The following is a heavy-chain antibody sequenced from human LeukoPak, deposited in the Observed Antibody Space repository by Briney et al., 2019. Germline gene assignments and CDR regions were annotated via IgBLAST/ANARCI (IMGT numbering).Heavy chain of an antibody. CDR1: GFTVSSNY. D-gene: IGHD5-24*01. CDR3: ARARVEMATILREFDY. Sequence: GSLRLSCAASGFTVSSNYMSWVRQAPGKGLEWVSVIYSGGSTYYADSVKGRFTISRDNSKNTLYLQMNSLRAEDTAVYYCARARVEMATILREFDYWGQGTLVTVSS. V-gene: IGHV3-53*01. CDR2: IYSGGST. J-gene: IGHJ4*02.